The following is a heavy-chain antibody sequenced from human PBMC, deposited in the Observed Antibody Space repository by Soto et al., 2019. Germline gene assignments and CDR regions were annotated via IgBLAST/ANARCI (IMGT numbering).Heavy chain of an antibody. V-gene: IGHV1-69*02. CDR1: GGTFSSYT. CDR2: IIPILGIA. J-gene: IGHJ1*01. Sequence: SVKVSCKASGGTFSSYTISWVRQAPGQGLEWMGRIIPILGIANYAQKFQGRVTITADKSTSTAYMELSSLRSEDTAVYYCARSRDYGDYVGYFQHWGQGTLVTVSS. D-gene: IGHD4-17*01. CDR3: ARSRDYGDYVGYFQH.